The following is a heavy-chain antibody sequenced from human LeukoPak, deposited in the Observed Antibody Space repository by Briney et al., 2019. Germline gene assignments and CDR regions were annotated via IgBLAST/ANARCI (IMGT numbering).Heavy chain of an antibody. Sequence: PGGSLRLSCAASGFTFSSYGMHWVRQAPGKELEWVAFIRYDGSNKYYADSVKGRFTISRDNSKNTLYLQMNSLRAEDTAVYYCAKDSRSKYYYYGMDVWGQGTTVTVSS. CDR3: AKDSRSKYYYYGMDV. V-gene: IGHV3-30*02. CDR1: GFTFSSYG. CDR2: IRYDGSNK. J-gene: IGHJ6*02. D-gene: IGHD2/OR15-2a*01.